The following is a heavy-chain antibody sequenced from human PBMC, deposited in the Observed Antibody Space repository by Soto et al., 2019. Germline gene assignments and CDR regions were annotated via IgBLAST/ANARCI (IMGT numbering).Heavy chain of an antibody. Sequence: SETLSLTCAVYGGSFSGYYWSWIRQPPGKGLEWIGEINHSGSTNYNPSLKSRVTISVDTSKNQFSLKLSSVTAADTAVYYCGRRITAANTWFDPGGQEPRVTVSS. CDR2: INHSGST. D-gene: IGHD2-15*01. V-gene: IGHV4-34*01. J-gene: IGHJ5*02. CDR1: GGSFSGYY. CDR3: GRRITAANTWFDP.